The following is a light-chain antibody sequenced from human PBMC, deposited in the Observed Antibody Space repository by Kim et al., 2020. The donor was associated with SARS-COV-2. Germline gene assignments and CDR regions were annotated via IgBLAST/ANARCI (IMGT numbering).Light chain of an antibody. V-gene: IGKV1D-16*01. Sequence: DIQMTQSPSSLSASVGDRVTITCRASQSISSWLAWYQQKPEKAPKCLIYAASSLQSGVPSRFSGSGSGTDFTLTISSLQPEDFATYYCLQYESYPRTFGQGTRGDIK. CDR3: LQYESYPRT. CDR1: QSISSW. CDR2: AAS. J-gene: IGKJ1*01.